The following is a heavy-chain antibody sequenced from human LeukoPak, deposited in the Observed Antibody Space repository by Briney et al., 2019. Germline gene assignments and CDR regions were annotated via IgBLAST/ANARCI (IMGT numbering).Heavy chain of an antibody. CDR2: IIPILGIA. CDR3: ARSATRNYYGSGSSAYGMDV. J-gene: IGHJ6*02. Sequence: GASVTVSCTASVGTFTSYAISWVRQAPGQGLEWMGRIIPILGIANYAQKFQGRVTITADKSTSTAYMELSSLRSEDTAVYYCARSATRNYYGSGSSAYGMDVWGQGTTVTVSS. CDR1: VGTFTSYA. D-gene: IGHD3-10*01. V-gene: IGHV1-69*04.